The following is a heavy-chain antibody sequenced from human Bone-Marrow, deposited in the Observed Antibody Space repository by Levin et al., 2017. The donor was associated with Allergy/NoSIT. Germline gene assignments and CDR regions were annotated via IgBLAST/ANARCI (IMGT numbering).Heavy chain of an antibody. V-gene: IGHV6-1*01. CDR3: ARDQYSSVWNNWFDP. J-gene: IGHJ5*02. D-gene: IGHD6-25*01. CDR2: TFYRSKWYN. CDR1: GDSVSSNSVA. Sequence: RSQTLSLTCAISGDSVSSNSVAWNWIRQSPSRGLEWLGRTFYRSKWYNHYAVSVKSRITINADTSKNQFSLQLNSVTPEDTAVYYCARDQYSSVWNNWFDPWGQGTLVTVSS.